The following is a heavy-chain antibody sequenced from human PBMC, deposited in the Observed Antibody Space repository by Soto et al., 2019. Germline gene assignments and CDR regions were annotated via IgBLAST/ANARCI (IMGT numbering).Heavy chain of an antibody. CDR1: GASFNSFA. Sequence: QVQLEQSGAEVKKPGSSVKVSCKASGASFNSFAISWVRQAPGQGLEWMGGIISIPGPATYALKFQGRVTITADESTTAAYMELSTLRSEDTAVYYCARDGAGYCTPTTCYTPFDYWGQGTLVTVSS. V-gene: IGHV1-69*01. CDR2: IISIPGPA. D-gene: IGHD2-8*01. J-gene: IGHJ4*02. CDR3: ARDGAGYCTPTTCYTPFDY.